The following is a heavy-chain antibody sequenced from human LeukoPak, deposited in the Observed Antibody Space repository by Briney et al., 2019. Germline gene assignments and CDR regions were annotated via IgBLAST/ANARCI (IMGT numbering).Heavy chain of an antibody. J-gene: IGHJ4*02. D-gene: IGHD6-13*01. CDR1: GGTFSSYA. CDR2: IIPMFGAA. CDR3: VRPGYSSSWYYFDY. V-gene: IGHV1-69*13. Sequence: GASVKVSCKASGGTFSSYAISWVRQAPGQGLEWVGGIIPMFGAANYAQKFQGRVTITADESTSTVYMELSSLRSEDTALYYCVRPGYSSSWYYFDYWGQGTLVTVSS.